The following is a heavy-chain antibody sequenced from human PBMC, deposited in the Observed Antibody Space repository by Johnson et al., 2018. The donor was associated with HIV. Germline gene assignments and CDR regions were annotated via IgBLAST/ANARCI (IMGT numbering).Heavy chain of an antibody. Sequence: EQLVESGGGLVQPGGSLRLSCAASGFTFSSYWMHWVRQAPGKGLVWVSRINSDGSSTSYADSVKGRFTISRDNAKNTLYLQMNSLRAEDTAVYYCAGAVVVVSGGGDDAFDIWGQGTMVTVSS. J-gene: IGHJ3*02. D-gene: IGHD3-22*01. CDR3: AGAVVVVSGGGDDAFDI. V-gene: IGHV3-74*01. CDR2: INSDGSST. CDR1: GFTFSSYW.